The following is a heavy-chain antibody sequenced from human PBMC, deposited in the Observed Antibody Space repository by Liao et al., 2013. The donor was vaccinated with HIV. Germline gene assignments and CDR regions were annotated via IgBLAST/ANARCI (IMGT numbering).Heavy chain of an antibody. CDR3: ARGWGHDSSGYYAYDAFDI. D-gene: IGHD3-22*01. Sequence: QVQLQESGPGLVKPSETLSLTCAVSGGSIKDHYWNWIRQPAGRGLEWIGRIYTSGNTNYNPSLKSRVTMSVDTSKNYFSLKLSSVTAADTAVYYCARGWGHDSSGYYAYDAFDIWGQGTMVTVSS. CDR1: GGSIKDHY. V-gene: IGHV4-4*07. CDR2: IYTSGNT. J-gene: IGHJ3*02.